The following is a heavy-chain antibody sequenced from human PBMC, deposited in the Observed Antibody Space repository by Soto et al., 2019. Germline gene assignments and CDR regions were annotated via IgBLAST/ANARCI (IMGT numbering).Heavy chain of an antibody. CDR1: GFTFSNYG. J-gene: IGHJ6*02. CDR3: AKSRDAYNFYFYYGMDV. D-gene: IGHD1-1*01. V-gene: IGHV3-30*18. Sequence: PGGSLRLSCAASGFTFSNYGMHWVRQTPGKGLEWVALILYDGSNKYYADSVKGRFTISRDNSKNTLYLQVSSRRAEDTVVYYCAKSRDAYNFYFYYGMDVWGQGTWVTVPS. CDR2: ILYDGSNK.